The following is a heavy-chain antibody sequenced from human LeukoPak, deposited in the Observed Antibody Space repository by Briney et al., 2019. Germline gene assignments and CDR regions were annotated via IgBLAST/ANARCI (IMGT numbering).Heavy chain of an antibody. V-gene: IGHV3-23*01. CDR3: AKDSYSKGDF. CDR1: GFTFSSYA. D-gene: IGHD6-13*01. CDR2: ISGSGSST. J-gene: IGHJ4*02. Sequence: GGSLRLSCAASGFTFSSYAMSWVRQAPGKGLEWVSVISGSGSSTYYADSVKGRFTISRDNAKNSLYLQMNSLRAEDTAVYYCAKDSYSKGDFWGQGVLVTVSS.